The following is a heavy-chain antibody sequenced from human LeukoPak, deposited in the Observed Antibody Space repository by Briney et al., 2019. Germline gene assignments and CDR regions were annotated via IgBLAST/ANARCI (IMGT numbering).Heavy chain of an antibody. CDR1: GGSISSXX. CDR3: ARENYYYDSSGYGYFDY. D-gene: IGHD3-22*01. CDR2: IYYSGST. V-gene: IGHV4-59*12. Sequence: VSGGSISSXXWSWIRQPXGXXLEWIGYIYYSGSTNYNPSLKSRVTISVDTSKNQFSLKLSSVTAADTAVYYCARENYYYDSSGYGYFDYWGQGTLVTVSS. J-gene: IGHJ4*02.